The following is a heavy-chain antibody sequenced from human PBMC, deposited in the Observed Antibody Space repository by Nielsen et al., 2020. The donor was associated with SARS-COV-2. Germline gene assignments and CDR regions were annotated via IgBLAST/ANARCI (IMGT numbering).Heavy chain of an antibody. V-gene: IGHV4-31*03. CDR3: AGIEYEGYYYYYYCMDV. CDR2: IYYSGST. Sequence: SETLSLTCTVSGGSISSGGYYWSWIRQHPGKGLEWIGYIYYSGSTYYNPSLKSRVTISVDTSKNQFSLKLSSVTAADTAVYYCAGIEYEGYYYYYYCMDVWGKGTTVTVSS. CDR1: GGSISSGGYY. J-gene: IGHJ6*03. D-gene: IGHD6-6*01.